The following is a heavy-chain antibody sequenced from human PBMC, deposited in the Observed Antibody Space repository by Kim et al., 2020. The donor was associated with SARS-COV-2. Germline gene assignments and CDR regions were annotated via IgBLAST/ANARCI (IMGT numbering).Heavy chain of an antibody. V-gene: IGHV3-30*02. Sequence: KGRFTISRDNSKNTLYLQMNSLRAEDTAVYYCAKAYYYGSGSYYKSGFDYWGQGTLVTVSS. CDR3: AKAYYYGSGSYYKSGFDY. D-gene: IGHD3-10*01. J-gene: IGHJ4*02.